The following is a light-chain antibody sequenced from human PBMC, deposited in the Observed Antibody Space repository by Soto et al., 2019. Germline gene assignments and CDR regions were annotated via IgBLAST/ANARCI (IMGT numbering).Light chain of an antibody. CDR3: CSYAPSRTLL. Sequence: QSVLTQPASVSGAPGESITISCTGTSSDVGTYNLVTWYQQHPGRVPKLILYEGNKRPSGLSSRFSASKSGNTASLTTSGLQAEDEADYFCCSYAPSRTLLFGGGTKVTV. V-gene: IGLV2-23*01. CDR2: EGN. J-gene: IGLJ2*01. CDR1: SSDVGTYNL.